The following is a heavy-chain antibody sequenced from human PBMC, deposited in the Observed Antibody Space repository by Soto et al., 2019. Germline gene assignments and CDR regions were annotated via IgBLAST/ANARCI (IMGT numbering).Heavy chain of an antibody. CDR3: ARSQRGRTAFTFDY. J-gene: IGHJ4*02. V-gene: IGHV4-61*01. CDR1: GDSVSNDNYY. D-gene: IGHD3-16*01. Sequence: SETLSLTCAVSGDSVSNDNYYWSWIRQPPGKGLEWIGYIYYSGTTNYNSYLKSRLSLSVDMSKNQFSLKLASVTAADTAMYFCARSQRGRTAFTFDYWGQGALVTVSS. CDR2: IYYSGTT.